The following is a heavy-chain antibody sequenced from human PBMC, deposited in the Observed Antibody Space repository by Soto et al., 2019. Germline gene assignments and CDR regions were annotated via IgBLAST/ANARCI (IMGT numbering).Heavy chain of an antibody. CDR1: GYSFTSYW. J-gene: IGHJ6*02. CDR3: ARQGVEYSSSSPYYYYYYGMDV. CDR2: IYPGDSDT. D-gene: IGHD6-6*01. Sequence: GESLKISCKGSGYSFTSYWIGWVRQMPGKGLEWMGIIYPGDSDTRYSPSFQDQVTISADKSISTAYLQWSSLKASDTAMYYCARQGVEYSSSSPYYYYYYGMDVWGRGTTVTVSS. V-gene: IGHV5-51*01.